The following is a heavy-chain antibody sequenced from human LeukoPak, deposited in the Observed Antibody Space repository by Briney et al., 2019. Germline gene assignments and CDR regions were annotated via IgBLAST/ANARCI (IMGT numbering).Heavy chain of an antibody. CDR1: GYTFTSYG. CDR2: ISAYNGNT. CDR3: ARDRGYGDTRGAFDI. D-gene: IGHD4-17*01. V-gene: IGHV1-18*04. Sequence: ASVKVSCKASGYTFTSYGISWVGQAPGQGLEWMGWISAYNGNTNYAQKLQGRVTMTTDTSTSTAYMELRSLRSDDTAVYYCARDRGYGDTRGAFDIWGQGTMVTVSS. J-gene: IGHJ3*02.